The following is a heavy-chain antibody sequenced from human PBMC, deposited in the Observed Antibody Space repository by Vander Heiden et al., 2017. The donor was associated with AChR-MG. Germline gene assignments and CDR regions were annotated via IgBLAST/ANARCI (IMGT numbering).Heavy chain of an antibody. CDR2: ISWNSGSI. CDR3: AKDIGGNPSSGYNY. D-gene: IGHD5-12*01. J-gene: IGHJ4*02. Sequence: EVQLVESGGGLVQPGRSLRLSCAAPGFTFDDYAMHGVRQAPGKGLEWVAGISWNSGSIGYADSVKGRFTISRDNAKNSLYLQMNSLRAEDTALYYCAKDIGGNPSSGYNYWGQGTLVTVSS. CDR1: GFTFDDYA. V-gene: IGHV3-9*01.